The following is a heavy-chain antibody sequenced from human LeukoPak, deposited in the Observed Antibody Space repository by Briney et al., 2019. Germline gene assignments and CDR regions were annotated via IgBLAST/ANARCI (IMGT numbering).Heavy chain of an antibody. CDR1: GGPIGSSSSY. CDR3: ARDLSGSYWGYGYFDL. J-gene: IGHJ2*01. Sequence: SETLSLTCTVSGGPIGSSSSYWGWIRQPPGKGLEWIGSIFYDGRTQYNPSLKSRVTISVDTSKNQFSLKLTSVTAGGTAVYYWARDLSGSYWGYGYFDLWGRGTLVTVSS. CDR2: IFYDGRT. V-gene: IGHV4-39*07. D-gene: IGHD1-26*01.